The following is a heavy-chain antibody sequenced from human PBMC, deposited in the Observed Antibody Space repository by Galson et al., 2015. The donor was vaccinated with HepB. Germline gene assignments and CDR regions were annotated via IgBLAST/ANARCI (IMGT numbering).Heavy chain of an antibody. V-gene: IGHV3-53*05. Sequence: SLRLSCAASGFTVSSNYMTWVRQAPGKGLEWVSLIYSGFTTSYAGSVKGRFSISRDNSKNTLYLQMNSLRAEDTAVYYCAKDGRVVVVPAATNYYYMDVWGKGTTVTVSS. CDR2: IYSGFTT. CDR3: AKDGRVVVVPAATNYYYMDV. CDR1: GFTVSSNY. J-gene: IGHJ6*03. D-gene: IGHD2-2*01.